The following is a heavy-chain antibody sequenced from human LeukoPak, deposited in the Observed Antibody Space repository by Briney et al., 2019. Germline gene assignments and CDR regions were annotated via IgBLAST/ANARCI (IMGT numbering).Heavy chain of an antibody. J-gene: IGHJ6*03. Sequence: ASVKVSCKASGYTFTSYDINWVRQATGQGLEWMGWMNPNSGNTGYAQKFQGRVTITRNTSISTAYMELRSLRSEDTAVYYCARGLRFRVYYYYMDVWGKGTTVTVSS. V-gene: IGHV1-8*03. CDR2: MNPNSGNT. D-gene: IGHD3-3*01. CDR3: ARGLRFRVYYYYMDV. CDR1: GYTFTSYD.